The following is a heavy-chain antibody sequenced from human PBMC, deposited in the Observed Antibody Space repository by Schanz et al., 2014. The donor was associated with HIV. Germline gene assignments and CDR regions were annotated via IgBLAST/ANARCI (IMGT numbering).Heavy chain of an antibody. J-gene: IGHJ4*02. CDR2: ISYDGSNK. V-gene: IGHV3-30*18. CDR1: GFTFSSYG. CDR3: AKDIGRDVGYGLDV. Sequence: VQLVESGGGVVQPGRSLRLSCAASGFTFSSYGMHWVRQAPGKGLEWVAVISYDGSNKYYADSVKGRLTISRDNAKNSLHLQMNSLRAEDTALYYCAKDIGRDVGYGLDVWGQGTLVTVSS. D-gene: IGHD4-17*01.